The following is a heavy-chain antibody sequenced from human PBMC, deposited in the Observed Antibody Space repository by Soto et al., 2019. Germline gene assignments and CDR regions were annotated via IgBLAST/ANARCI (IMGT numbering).Heavy chain of an antibody. Sequence: GASVKVSCKASGYTFTGYYMHWVRQAPGQGLEWMGWINPNSGGTNYAQKFQGWVTMTRDTSISTAYMELSRLRSDDTAVYYCARDWFRDSSCYYFELANTYYFVYWGQGTLVTVFS. CDR2: INPNSGGT. J-gene: IGHJ4*02. D-gene: IGHD3-22*01. CDR1: GYTFTGYY. CDR3: ARDWFRDSSCYYFELANTYYFVY. V-gene: IGHV1-2*04.